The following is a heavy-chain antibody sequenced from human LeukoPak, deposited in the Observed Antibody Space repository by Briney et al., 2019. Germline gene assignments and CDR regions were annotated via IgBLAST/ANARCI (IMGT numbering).Heavy chain of an antibody. Sequence: SETLSLTCTVSGGSISSGGYYWSWIRQHPGKGLEWIGYIYYSGSTYYNPSLKSRVTISVDTSKNQFSLKLSSVTAADTAVYYCARVKMVRGVIGFDYWGQGTLVTVSS. V-gene: IGHV4-31*03. CDR1: GGSISSGGYY. J-gene: IGHJ4*02. CDR2: IYYSGST. CDR3: ARVKMVRGVIGFDY. D-gene: IGHD3-10*01.